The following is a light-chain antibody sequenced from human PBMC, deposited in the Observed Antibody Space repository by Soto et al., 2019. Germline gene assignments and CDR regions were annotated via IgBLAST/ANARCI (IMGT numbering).Light chain of an antibody. CDR3: CSYAGSFVV. CDR2: DVI. Sequence: QSALTQPRSVSGSPGQSVTISCTGPSSDVGGVDYVSWYQQHPGKAPKLIIYDVIKRPSGVPGRFSGSKSDNTASLTISGLQAEDEADYYCCSYAGSFVVFGGGTKLTVL. J-gene: IGLJ2*01. CDR1: SSDVGGVDY. V-gene: IGLV2-11*01.